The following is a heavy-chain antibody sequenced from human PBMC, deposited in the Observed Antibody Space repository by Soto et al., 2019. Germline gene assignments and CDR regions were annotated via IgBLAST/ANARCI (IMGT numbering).Heavy chain of an antibody. Sequence: GGSLRLSCAASGFTFSSYSMNWVRQAPGKGLEWVSSISSSSSYIYYADSVKGRFTISRDNAKNSLYLQMNSLRAEDTAVYYCASPYYDFWSGDYYYGMDVWGQGTTVTVSS. V-gene: IGHV3-21*01. CDR3: ASPYYDFWSGDYYYGMDV. CDR2: ISSSSSYI. CDR1: GFTFSSYS. J-gene: IGHJ6*02. D-gene: IGHD3-3*01.